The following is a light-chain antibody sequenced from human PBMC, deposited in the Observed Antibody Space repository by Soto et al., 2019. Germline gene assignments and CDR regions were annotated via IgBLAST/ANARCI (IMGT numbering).Light chain of an antibody. V-gene: IGKV3-11*01. Sequence: IVLTQSPATLSLSPGERATLSCRASESVSSYLAGYQQKPGPAPRLLIYDASNRATGIPARFSGSGSGTDLTLTISHRELEDFAVYYCQQRKTFGQGTKVEIK. J-gene: IGKJ1*01. CDR3: QQRKT. CDR2: DAS. CDR1: ESVSSY.